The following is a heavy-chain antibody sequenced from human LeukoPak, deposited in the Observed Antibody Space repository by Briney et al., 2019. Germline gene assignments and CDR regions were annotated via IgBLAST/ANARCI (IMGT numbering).Heavy chain of an antibody. CDR1: GGSISSSSYY. J-gene: IGHJ4*02. CDR2: IYYSGST. V-gene: IGHV4-39*01. D-gene: IGHD3-10*01. CDR3: ARRPHVSGSYFEYYFDY. Sequence: SETLSLTCTVSGGSISSSSYYWGWIRQPPGKGLEWIGSIYYSGSTYYNPSLKSRVTISVDTSKNQFSLKLSSVTAADTAVYYCARRPHVSGSYFEYYFDYWGQGTLVTVSS.